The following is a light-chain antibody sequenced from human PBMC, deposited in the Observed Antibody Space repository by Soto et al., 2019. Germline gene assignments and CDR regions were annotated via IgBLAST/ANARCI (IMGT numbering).Light chain of an antibody. Sequence: DIQMTQSPSTVSVSVGDRVTITCRASQGISRCLAWYQQKPGKAPKFLIFDASTMQTGIPSRFSGSGSGTDFTLTITLPHTEVLATYFSQHSNSFPLTFGRGTKVEIK. CDR3: QHSNSFPLT. J-gene: IGKJ4*01. V-gene: IGKV1-12*01. CDR2: DAS. CDR1: QGISRC.